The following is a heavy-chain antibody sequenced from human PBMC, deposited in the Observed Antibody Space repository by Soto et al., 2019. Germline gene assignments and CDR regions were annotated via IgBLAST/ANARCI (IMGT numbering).Heavy chain of an antibody. CDR3: AKPPGVNNVVPAYFDY. D-gene: IGHD2-15*01. J-gene: IGHJ4*02. V-gene: IGHV3-23*04. CDR1: GFTFSAYA. CDR2: ISASAITT. Sequence: EVQLVDSGGGLVQPGESLRLSCAGSGFTFSAYAMSWVRQAPGKWLEWVSSISASAITTYNTDSVRGRFTISRDNSRNTVYLQMNSLRAEDTAVYFCAKPPGVNNVVPAYFDYWGGGTRVTVSS.